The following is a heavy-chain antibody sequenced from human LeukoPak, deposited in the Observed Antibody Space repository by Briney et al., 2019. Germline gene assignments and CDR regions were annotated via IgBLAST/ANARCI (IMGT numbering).Heavy chain of an antibody. CDR1: GFTFRVAW. CDR2: IKNDARTT. V-gene: IGHV3-15*01. J-gene: IGHJ4*02. D-gene: IGHD5-12*01. CDR3: TTGYSGSGYDHS. Sequence: GGSLRLSCAASGFTFRVAWMNWVRQAPGKGLEWVALIKNDARTTDHAAPVKGRFTISRDDSQNTLFLQMNSLKTEDTGVYYCTTGYSGSGYDHSWGQGTLVTVSS.